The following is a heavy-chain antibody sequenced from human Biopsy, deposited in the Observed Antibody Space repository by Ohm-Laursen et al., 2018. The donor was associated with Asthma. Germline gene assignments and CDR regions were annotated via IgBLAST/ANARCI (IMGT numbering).Heavy chain of an antibody. CDR3: ARGQKSAGDRWFDP. CDR2: INPNSGGA. V-gene: IGHV1-2*06. CDR1: GYTFIGCH. J-gene: IGHJ5*02. Sequence: SVKVSCKTSGYTFIGCHIHWMRQAPGQGLEWMGRINPNSGGANYAQKFQGRVTMTRDTSISTAYMEVSRLRSDDTAVYYCARGQKSAGDRWFDPWGQGTPVTVSS. D-gene: IGHD6-13*01.